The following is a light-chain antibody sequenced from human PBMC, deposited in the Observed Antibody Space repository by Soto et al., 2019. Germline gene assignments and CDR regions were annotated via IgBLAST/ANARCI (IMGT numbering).Light chain of an antibody. CDR2: EVS. J-gene: IGLJ3*02. CDR3: VSYAGSNIWM. V-gene: IGLV2-8*01. CDR1: SSDIGGYDY. Sequence: QSVLTQPPSASGSPGQSVTISCTGTSSDIGGYDYVSWYQQHPGKTPKFMIYEVSKRPSGVPDRVSGSKSGNTASLTVSGLQAEDEADYYCVSYAGSNIWMFGGGTKLTVL.